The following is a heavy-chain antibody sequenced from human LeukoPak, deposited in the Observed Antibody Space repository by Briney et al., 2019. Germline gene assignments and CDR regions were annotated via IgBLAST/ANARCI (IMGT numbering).Heavy chain of an antibody. Sequence: GGSLRLSCAASGFTFSSYSMNWVRQAPGKGLEWISYISSSSSARYYAGSVKGRFTISRDDASNSLYLQMNSLRAEDTAIYYCARMSSSRLPGYWGQGALVTVSS. V-gene: IGHV3-48*01. J-gene: IGHJ4*02. CDR1: GFTFSSYS. CDR2: ISSSSSAR. D-gene: IGHD2-2*01. CDR3: ARMSSSRLPGY.